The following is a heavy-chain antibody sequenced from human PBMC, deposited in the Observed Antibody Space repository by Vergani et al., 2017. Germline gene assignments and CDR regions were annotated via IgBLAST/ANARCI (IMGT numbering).Heavy chain of an antibody. CDR2: INHSGST. CDR3: ARWSSGGDY. Sequence: QVQLQQWGAGLLKPSETLSLTCAVYGGSFSDYYWSWIRQPPGNGLEWIGEINHSGSTNYNPSLKSRVTISVDMSKNQFSLKLSSVTAADTAMYYCARWSSGGDYWGQGTLVTVSS. V-gene: IGHV4-34*01. CDR1: GGSFSDYY. D-gene: IGHD3-16*01. J-gene: IGHJ4*02.